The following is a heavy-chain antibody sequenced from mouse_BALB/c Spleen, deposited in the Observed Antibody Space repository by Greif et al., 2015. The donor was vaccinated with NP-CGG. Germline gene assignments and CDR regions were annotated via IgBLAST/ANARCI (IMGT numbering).Heavy chain of an antibody. V-gene: IGHV1-84*02. J-gene: IGHJ4*01. CDR3: ARGTGTEAMDY. Sequence: VQLQESGPELVKPGASVKISCKASGYTFTDYYINWVKQKPGQGLEWIGWIYPGSGNTKYNEKFKGKATLTVDTSSSTAYMQLSSLTSEDTAVYFCARGTGTEAMDYWGRGTSVTVSS. CDR1: GYTFTDYY. CDR2: IYPGSGNT. D-gene: IGHD4-1*01.